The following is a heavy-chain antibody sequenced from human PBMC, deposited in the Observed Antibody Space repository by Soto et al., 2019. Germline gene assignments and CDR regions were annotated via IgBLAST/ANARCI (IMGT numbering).Heavy chain of an antibody. CDR1: GYTFTSYD. Sequence: QVQLVQSGAEVKKPGASVKVSCKASGYTFTSYDITWVRQATGQGLEWMGGMNPNSGTTGYAQKLHGRVTMTRNTSISTDYMELGSLRSEDTAVYYCAGWRRRAYSYYYYGMDVWGQGTTVTVSS. CDR3: AGWRRRAYSYYYYGMDV. CDR2: MNPNSGTT. D-gene: IGHD2-15*01. J-gene: IGHJ6*02. V-gene: IGHV1-8*01.